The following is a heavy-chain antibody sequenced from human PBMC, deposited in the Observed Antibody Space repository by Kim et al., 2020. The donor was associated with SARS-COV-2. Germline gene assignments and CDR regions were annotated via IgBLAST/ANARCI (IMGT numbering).Heavy chain of an antibody. J-gene: IGHJ4*02. CDR3: ATPISRIAAAGPDY. Sequence: SVKGRYTISRDNAKNSLYLQMNSLRAEDTAGYYCATPISRIAAAGPDYWGQGTLVTVSS. D-gene: IGHD6-13*01. V-gene: IGHV3-21*01.